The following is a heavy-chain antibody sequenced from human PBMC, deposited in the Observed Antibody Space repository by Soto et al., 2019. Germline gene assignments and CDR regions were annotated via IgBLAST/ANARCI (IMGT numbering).Heavy chain of an antibody. CDR3: ARTDCSSTSCYNYYYYGMDV. D-gene: IGHD2-2*01. V-gene: IGHV1-3*01. Sequence: QVQLVQSGTEVKKPGASVKVSCRTSGYSFTKYGLPWVRQAPGQRLDWMGWINPGNGDTKYSQKFQGRVTITRGTSASTAYMELSSLRSEDSSVFSCARTDCSSTSCYNYYYYGMDVRGQGTTVTVSS. J-gene: IGHJ6*02. CDR2: INPGNGDT. CDR1: GYSFTKYG.